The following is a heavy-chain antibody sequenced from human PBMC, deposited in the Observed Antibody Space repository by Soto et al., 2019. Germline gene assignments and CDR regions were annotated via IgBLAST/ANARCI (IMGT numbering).Heavy chain of an antibody. J-gene: IGHJ4*02. CDR1: GFTVSSNY. D-gene: IGHD6-13*01. CDR3: ARDLRSRIAAAGTAYDY. CDR2: IYSGGST. V-gene: IGHV3-66*01. Sequence: VQLVESGGGLVQPGGSLRLSCAASGFTVSSNYMSWVRQAPGKGLEWVSVIYSGGSTYYADSVKGRFTISRDNSKNTLYLQMNSLRAEDTAVYYCARDLRSRIAAAGTAYDYWGQGTLVTVSS.